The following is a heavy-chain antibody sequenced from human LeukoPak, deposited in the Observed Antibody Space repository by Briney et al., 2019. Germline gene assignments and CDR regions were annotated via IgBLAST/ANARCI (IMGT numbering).Heavy chain of an antibody. J-gene: IGHJ5*02. CDR1: GFTFSNAW. CDR2: IKSKTDGGTT. Sequence: GGSLRLSCAASGFTFSNAWMSWVRQAPRKGLEWVGRIKSKTDGGTTDYAAPVKGRFTISRDDSKNTLYLQMNSLKTEDTAVYYCTTDSDCGGDCDWFDPWGQGTLVTVSS. V-gene: IGHV3-15*01. CDR3: TTDSDCGGDCDWFDP. D-gene: IGHD2-21*01.